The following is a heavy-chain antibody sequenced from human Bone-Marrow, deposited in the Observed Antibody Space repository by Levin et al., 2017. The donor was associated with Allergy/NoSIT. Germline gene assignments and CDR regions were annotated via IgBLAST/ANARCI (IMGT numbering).Heavy chain of an antibody. D-gene: IGHD2-21*02. CDR1: GFTFSKIW. CDR2: IKQDGSDK. V-gene: IGHV3-7*01. J-gene: IGHJ4*02. Sequence: GESLKISCAASGFTFSKIWMSWVRQAPGKGPEWVANIKQDGSDKNYVDSVKGRFIISRDNAKNSLALQTNSLRAEDTAVYYCTTGGAWFNYWGQGILVTVSS. CDR3: TTGGAWFNY.